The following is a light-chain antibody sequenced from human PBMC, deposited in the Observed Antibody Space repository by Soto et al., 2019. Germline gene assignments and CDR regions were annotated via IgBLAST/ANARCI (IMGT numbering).Light chain of an antibody. V-gene: IGKV1-8*01. CDR1: QGISSY. Sequence: AIRMTQSPSSFSASTGDRVTITCRASQGISSYLAWYQQKPGKAPKLLIYAASTLQSGVPSRFSGSGSGTDFTLTISCLQSVDFATYYCQQYYSYPWTLGQGTQLDSK. CDR2: AAS. CDR3: QQYYSYPWT. J-gene: IGKJ1*01.